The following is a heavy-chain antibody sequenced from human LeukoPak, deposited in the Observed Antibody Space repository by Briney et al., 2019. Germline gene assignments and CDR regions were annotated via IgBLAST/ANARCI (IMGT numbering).Heavy chain of an antibody. CDR3: AKGVHYYDSFYYFDY. CDR1: GFTFNNFV. Sequence: GGSLRLSCAASGFTFNNFVMTWVRQAPGKGLEWVSGISGSGRSIYYTDSVKGRFTISRDNSKNTLYLQMTSLRAEDTAVYYCAKGVHYYDSFYYFDYWGQGTLVTVSS. D-gene: IGHD3-22*01. CDR2: ISGSGRSI. J-gene: IGHJ4*02. V-gene: IGHV3-23*01.